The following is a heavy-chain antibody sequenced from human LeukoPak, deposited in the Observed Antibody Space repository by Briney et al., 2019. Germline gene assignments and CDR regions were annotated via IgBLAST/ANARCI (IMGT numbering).Heavy chain of an antibody. CDR3: ARGKVLRYFDWLPNYNWFDP. CDR2: INPSGGST. D-gene: IGHD3-9*01. J-gene: IGHJ5*02. V-gene: IGHV1-46*01. CDR1: GYTFTSYY. Sequence: ASVKVSCKASGYTFTSYYTHWVRQAPGQGLEWMGIINPSGGSTSYAQKFQGRVTMTRDTSTSTVYMELSSLRSEDTAVYYCARGKVLRYFDWLPNYNWFDPWGQGTLVTVSS.